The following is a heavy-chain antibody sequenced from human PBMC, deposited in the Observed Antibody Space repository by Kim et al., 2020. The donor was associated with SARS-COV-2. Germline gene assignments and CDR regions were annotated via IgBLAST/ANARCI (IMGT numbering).Heavy chain of an antibody. CDR2: IDPSDSYT. CDR3: ARPGGVLVVAAVAGDAFDI. V-gene: IGHV5-10-1*01. Sequence: GESLKISCKGSGYSFTSYWISWVRQMPGKGLEWMGRIDPSDSYTNYSPSFQGHVTISADKSISTAYLQWSSLKASDTAMYYCARPGGVLVVAAVAGDAFDIWGQGTMVTVSS. J-gene: IGHJ3*02. D-gene: IGHD2-15*01. CDR1: GYSFTSYW.